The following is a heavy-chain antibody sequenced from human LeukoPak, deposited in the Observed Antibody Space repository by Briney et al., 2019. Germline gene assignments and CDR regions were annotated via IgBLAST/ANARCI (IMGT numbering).Heavy chain of an antibody. Sequence: GGSLRLSCAASGFIFSSYTIHWVRQAPGKGLEWVTVISYDGGIKYYADSVKGRFTISRDNSKNTLYLQMNSLRAEDTAVYYCARDGLHIVVVTATLSYYFDYWGQGTLVTVSS. D-gene: IGHD2-21*02. CDR1: GFIFSSYT. V-gene: IGHV3-30-3*01. CDR2: ISYDGGIK. CDR3: ARDGLHIVVVTATLSYYFDY. J-gene: IGHJ4*02.